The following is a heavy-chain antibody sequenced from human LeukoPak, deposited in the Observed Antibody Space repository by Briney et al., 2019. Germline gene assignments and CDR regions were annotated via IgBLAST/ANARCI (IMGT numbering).Heavy chain of an antibody. V-gene: IGHV3-30-3*01. CDR2: ASYDGGNK. Sequence: GRSLRLSCVASGFALSMYTLHWVRQAPGKGLECVAVASYDGGNKYYADSVKGRFTISRDNSKNTLYLQMNSLKTEDTAVYFCARVAAPRSNDYWGQGTLVTVSS. CDR1: GFALSMYT. D-gene: IGHD6-13*01. J-gene: IGHJ4*02. CDR3: ARVAAPRSNDY.